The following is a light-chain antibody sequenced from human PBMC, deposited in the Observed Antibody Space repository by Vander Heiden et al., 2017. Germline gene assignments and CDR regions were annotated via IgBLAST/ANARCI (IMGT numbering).Light chain of an antibody. CDR1: QSLDRY. J-gene: IGKJ5*01. Sequence: IHITHSPSSLSASVGDRVTITCRASQSLDRYLNWYQHKPGKAPKLLIYAASTLQSGVPSRFSGSGYGTDFNLTISRRQPEDFAAYYCQQNYSGLSIVFGQGTRLELK. V-gene: IGKV1-39*01. CDR3: QQNYSGLSIV. CDR2: AAS.